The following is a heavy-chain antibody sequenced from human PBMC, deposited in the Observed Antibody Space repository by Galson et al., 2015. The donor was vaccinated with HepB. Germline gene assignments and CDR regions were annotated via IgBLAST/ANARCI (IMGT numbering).Heavy chain of an antibody. Sequence: SVKVSCKASGYTFTSYGISWVRQAPGQGLEWMGWISAYNGNTNYAQKLQGRVTMTTDTSTSTAYMELRSLRSDDTAVYYCARTAYYYDSSGYYSTAFDYWGQGTLVTVSS. D-gene: IGHD3-22*01. CDR3: ARTAYYYDSSGYYSTAFDY. CDR2: ISAYNGNT. V-gene: IGHV1-18*01. J-gene: IGHJ4*02. CDR1: GYTFTSYG.